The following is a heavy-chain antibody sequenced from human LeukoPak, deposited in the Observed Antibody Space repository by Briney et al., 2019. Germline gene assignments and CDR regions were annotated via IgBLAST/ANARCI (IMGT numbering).Heavy chain of an antibody. CDR1: GFTISSYE. J-gene: IGHJ4*02. CDR3: ATDQYGTRLE. CDR2: ISSGGETK. V-gene: IGHV3-48*03. D-gene: IGHD4-11*01. Sequence: PGGSLRLSCAASGFTISSYEMDWVRQAPGKGLEWVSHISSGGETKTYADSVQGRFTISRDNAKNSLYLQMNSLRAEDTAIYYCATDQYGTRLEWGQGTLVTVSS.